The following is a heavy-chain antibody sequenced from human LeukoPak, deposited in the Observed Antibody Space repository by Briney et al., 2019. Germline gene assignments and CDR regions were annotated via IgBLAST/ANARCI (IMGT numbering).Heavy chain of an antibody. Sequence: PSETLSLTCTVSGDSISKSSYYWGWIRQPPGKGLEWIGNVYYSGTTFNNPSLKSRVTISVDTSKNQFSLNLTSVTAADSALYYCARYRDDFWSGQSDYCFDYWGQGTLVIVSS. D-gene: IGHD3-3*01. J-gene: IGHJ4*02. CDR2: VYYSGTT. CDR1: GDSISKSSYY. CDR3: ARYRDDFWSGQSDYCFDY. V-gene: IGHV4-39*07.